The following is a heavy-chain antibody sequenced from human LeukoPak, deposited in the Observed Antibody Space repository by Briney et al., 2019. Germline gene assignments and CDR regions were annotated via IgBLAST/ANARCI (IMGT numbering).Heavy chain of an antibody. J-gene: IGHJ4*02. CDR2: MIYGGST. CDR1: GGSLSGYF. V-gene: IGHV4-34*01. D-gene: IGHD4-17*01. CDR3: ARGGVGDRLSY. Sequence: SETLSLTCAVYGGSLSGYFWSWLRQSPGKGLEWIGEMIYGGSTNYNPSLKSRVTMSIDTSKNQFSLKLSSVTAADTAVYYCARGGVGDRLSYWGQGTLVTVSS.